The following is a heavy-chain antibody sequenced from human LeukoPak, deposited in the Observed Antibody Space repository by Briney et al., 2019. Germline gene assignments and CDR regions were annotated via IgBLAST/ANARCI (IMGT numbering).Heavy chain of an antibody. CDR1: GFTVSSNH. D-gene: IGHD2-2*01. CDR3: ARDNAPAGGGLDY. J-gene: IGHJ4*02. CDR2: IYTGGLT. Sequence: PGGSLRLSCAASGFTVSSNHMTWVRQAPGKGLEWVSEIYTGGLTFYADSATGRFTISGDNSKNTVYLQMNSLGVEDTARYYCARDNAPAGGGLDYWGQGTLVTVSS. V-gene: IGHV3-53*01.